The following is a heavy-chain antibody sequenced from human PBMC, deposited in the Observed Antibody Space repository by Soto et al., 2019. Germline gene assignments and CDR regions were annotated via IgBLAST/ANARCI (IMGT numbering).Heavy chain of an antibody. V-gene: IGHV3-30*18. CDR1: GFTFSSYG. CDR2: VSYDGSVQ. J-gene: IGHJ5*01. Sequence: HPGGSLRLSCAASGFTFSSYGMQWVRQAPVKGLEWVAVVSYDGSVQYYADSVKGRFTVSRDNSQNTLYLQMNSLRAEDTAVYYCAKEYYDYSSGWFFDSWGHGTQVTVSS. D-gene: IGHD6-19*01. CDR3: AKEYYDYSSGWFFDS.